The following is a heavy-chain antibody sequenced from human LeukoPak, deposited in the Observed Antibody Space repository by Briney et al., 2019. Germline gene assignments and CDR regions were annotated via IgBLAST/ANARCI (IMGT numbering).Heavy chain of an antibody. CDR1: GFTFSSYS. CDR2: ISSSSSYI. D-gene: IGHD3-22*01. CDR3: ARDGDDSSGYYYFDY. V-gene: IGHV3-21*01. Sequence: GGSLRLSCAASGFTFSSYSMNWVRQAPGKGLEWVSSISSSSSYIYYADSVTGRFTISRDNAKNSLYLQMNSLRAEDTAVYYCARDGDDSSGYYYFDYWGQGTLVTVSS. J-gene: IGHJ4*02.